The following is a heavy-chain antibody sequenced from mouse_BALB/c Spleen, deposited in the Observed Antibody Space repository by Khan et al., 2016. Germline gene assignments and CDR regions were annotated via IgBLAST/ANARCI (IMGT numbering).Heavy chain of an antibody. V-gene: IGHV1S34*01. D-gene: IGHD3-2*01. J-gene: IGHJ2*01. Sequence: LVKTGASVKISCKASGYSFTGYYMHWVKQSHGKSLEWIGYISCYNGATSYNQKFKGKATFNVDTSSSTAYMQFNSLTSEDSAVYYCARGGTARATGDYWGQGTTLTVSS. CDR1: GYSFTGYY. CDR3: ARGGTARATGDY. CDR2: ISCYNGAT.